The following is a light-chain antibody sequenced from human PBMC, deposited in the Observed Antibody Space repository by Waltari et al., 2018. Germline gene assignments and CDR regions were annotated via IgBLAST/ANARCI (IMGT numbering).Light chain of an antibody. Sequence: DVGLTQSPLSLPVTLGQPASISCRASQSLVYTDGISYLNWFHQRQGQAPRRLIYKVSIRDSGAPDRFSGSGSGTDFTLMISSVEADDVGVYFCMQATHWPVTFGQGTRLE. CDR1: QSLVYTDGISY. CDR3: MQATHWPVT. V-gene: IGKV2-30*01. J-gene: IGKJ5*01. CDR2: KVS.